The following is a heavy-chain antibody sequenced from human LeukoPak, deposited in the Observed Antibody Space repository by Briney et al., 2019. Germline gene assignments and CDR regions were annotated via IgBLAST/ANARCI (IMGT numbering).Heavy chain of an antibody. J-gene: IGHJ4*02. CDR1: GYSFNSYW. V-gene: IGHV5-51*01. CDR3: ARQYDTSGHYYRY. CDR2: IYPGDSDT. Sequence: GESLKISCKGSGYSFNSYWIGWVRQMPGKGLEWMGIIYPGDSDTRYSPSFQGQVTISADKSISTAYLQWSSLKASDTAMYYCARQYDTSGHYYRYWGQGTLVTVSS. D-gene: IGHD3-22*01.